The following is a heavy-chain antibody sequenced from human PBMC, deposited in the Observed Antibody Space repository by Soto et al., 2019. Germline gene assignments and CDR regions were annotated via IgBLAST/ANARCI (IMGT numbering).Heavy chain of an antibody. CDR2: IIPIFGTA. CDR3: AGPGRGVRGLYDAFDI. Sequence: QVQLVQSGAEVKKPGSSVKVSCKASGGTFSSYAISWVRQAPGQGLEWMGGIIPIFGTANYAQKFQGRVTITADESTSTAYMELSSLRSEDTAVYYCAGPGRGVRGLYDAFDIWGQGTMVTVSS. CDR1: GGTFSSYA. V-gene: IGHV1-69*01. J-gene: IGHJ3*02. D-gene: IGHD3-10*01.